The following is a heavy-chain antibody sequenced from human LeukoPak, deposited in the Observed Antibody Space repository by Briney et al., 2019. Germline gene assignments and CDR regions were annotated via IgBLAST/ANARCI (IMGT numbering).Heavy chain of an antibody. D-gene: IGHD2-15*01. Sequence: SQTLSLTCTVSGGSISSGGYYWSWIRQHPRKGLEWIGYIYYSGSTYYNPSLKSRVTISVDTSKNQFSLKLSSVTAADTAVYYCARDSYDCSGGSCYANWFDPWGQGTLVTVSS. V-gene: IGHV4-31*03. CDR2: IYYSGST. CDR1: GGSISSGGYY. J-gene: IGHJ5*02. CDR3: ARDSYDCSGGSCYANWFDP.